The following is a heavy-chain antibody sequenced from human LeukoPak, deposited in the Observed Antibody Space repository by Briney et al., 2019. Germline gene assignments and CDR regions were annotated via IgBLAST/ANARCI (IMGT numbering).Heavy chain of an antibody. CDR1: GFTFSSYA. Sequence: GRSLRLSCAASGFTFSSYAMHWVRQAPGKGLERVAVIPYDGSNKYYAESVKGRFTISRDNSKNTLYLQMNSLRAEDTAVYYCARGRYSGYDFHDYWGQGTLVTVSS. CDR3: ARGRYSGYDFHDY. D-gene: IGHD5-12*01. J-gene: IGHJ4*02. V-gene: IGHV3-30*04. CDR2: IPYDGSNK.